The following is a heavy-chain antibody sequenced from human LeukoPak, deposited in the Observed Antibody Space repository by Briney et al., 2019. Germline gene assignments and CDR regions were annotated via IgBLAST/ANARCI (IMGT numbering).Heavy chain of an antibody. CDR1: GYTFTKYG. J-gene: IGHJ4*02. CDR2: ISPYNGNR. D-gene: IGHD6-6*01. Sequence: GASVKVSCKASGYTFTKYGITWVRQAPGQGLEWMGWISPYNGNRNYAQKLQDRVTMTTDTSTSTAYMELRSLRSDDTAVYHCARGRGVYASSSTTFDYWGQGTLVTVSS. CDR3: ARGRGVYASSSTTFDY. V-gene: IGHV1-18*01.